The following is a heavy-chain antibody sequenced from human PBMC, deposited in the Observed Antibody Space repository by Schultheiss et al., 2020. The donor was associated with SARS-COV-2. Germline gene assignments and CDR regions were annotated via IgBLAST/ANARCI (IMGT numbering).Heavy chain of an antibody. CDR1: GGSFSGYY. CDR2: INHIGST. J-gene: IGHJ3*02. D-gene: IGHD5-24*01. V-gene: IGHV4-34*01. Sequence: SETLSLTCAVYGGSFSGYYWSWIRQPPGKGLEWIGEINHIGSTNYNPSLKSRVTISVDTSKNQFSLKLSSVTAADTAVYYCARHRGDGYNYDAFDIWGQGTMVTVSS. CDR3: ARHRGDGYNYDAFDI.